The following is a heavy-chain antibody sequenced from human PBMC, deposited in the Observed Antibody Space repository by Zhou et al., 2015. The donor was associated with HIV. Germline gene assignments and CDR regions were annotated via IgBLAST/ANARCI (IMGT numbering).Heavy chain of an antibody. CDR3: ARDGSDYFLKY. D-gene: IGHD2/OR15-2a*01. CDR1: GDTFSRYA. V-gene: IGHV1-69*01. J-gene: IGHJ4*02. Sequence: QVQLVQSGAEVKKPGSSVKVSCKASGDTFSRYAISWVRQAPGQGLEWMGAIIPVVGAANYAQRFQDRVTITADESTSTGYMELRSLRSEDTAVYFCARDGSDYFLKYWGQGTLITVSS. CDR2: IIPVVGAA.